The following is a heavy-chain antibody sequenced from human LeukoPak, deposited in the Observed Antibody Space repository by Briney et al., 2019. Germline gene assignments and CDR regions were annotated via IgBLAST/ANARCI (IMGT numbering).Heavy chain of an antibody. D-gene: IGHD3-3*02. CDR2: VSPSHTTR. CDR1: GYTFRQYS. CDR3: ARDYILPLETDNGDGFAI. V-gene: IGHV1-18*01. Sequence: GASVKVSCKASGYTFRQYSISWVRQAPGKGIEWMGWVSPSHTTRVYAQEFQGRVTMTADTNTNTVSMELRSLRFDDTAVYFCARDYILPLETDNGDGFAICGQGTVVTVSS. J-gene: IGHJ3*02.